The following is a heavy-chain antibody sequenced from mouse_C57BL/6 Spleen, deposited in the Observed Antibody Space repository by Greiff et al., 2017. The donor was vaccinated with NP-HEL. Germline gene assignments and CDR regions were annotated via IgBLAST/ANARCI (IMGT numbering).Heavy chain of an antibody. V-gene: IGHV3-6*01. J-gene: IGHJ4*01. CDR3: ARLFTRGYAMDY. CDR1: GYSITSGYY. D-gene: IGHD1-1*01. Sequence: ESGPGLVKPSQSLSLTCSVTGYSITSGYYWNWIRQFPGNKLEWMGYISYDGSNNYNPSLKNRISITRDTSKNQFFLKLNSVTTEDTATYYCARLFTRGYAMDYWGQGTSVTVSS. CDR2: ISYDGSN.